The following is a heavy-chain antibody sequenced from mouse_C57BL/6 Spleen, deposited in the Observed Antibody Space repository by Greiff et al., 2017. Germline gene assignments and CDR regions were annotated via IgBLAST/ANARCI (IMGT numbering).Heavy chain of an antibody. CDR3: ARGYSNEYVDV. D-gene: IGHD2-5*01. V-gene: IGHV14-2*01. Sequence: EVQLQQSGAELVKPGASVKLSCTASGFTIKDYYMNWVKQRPEQGLEWIGRIDPEDGETKYAPTFQGKATITADTSTNTAYLQLSSLTSEDTAVYYCARGYSNEYVDVWGTGTTVTVAS. CDR1: GFTIKDYY. J-gene: IGHJ1*03. CDR2: IDPEDGET.